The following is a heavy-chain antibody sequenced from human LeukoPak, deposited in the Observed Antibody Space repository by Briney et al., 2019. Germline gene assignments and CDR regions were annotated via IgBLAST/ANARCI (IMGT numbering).Heavy chain of an antibody. V-gene: IGHV3-48*01. D-gene: IGHD3-9*01. Sequence: PGGSLRLSCAASGFTFSSYSMNWVRQAPGKGLEWVSYISSSSSTIYYADSVKGRFTISRDNAKNSLYLQMNSLRAEDTAVYYCASLTGGILRYFDWSRPYYFDYWGQGTLVTVSS. J-gene: IGHJ4*02. CDR3: ASLTGGILRYFDWSRPYYFDY. CDR2: ISSSSSTI. CDR1: GFTFSSYS.